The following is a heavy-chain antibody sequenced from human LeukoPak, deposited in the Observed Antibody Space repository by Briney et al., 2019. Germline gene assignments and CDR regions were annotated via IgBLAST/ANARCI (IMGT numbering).Heavy chain of an antibody. CDR2: ISSSSSYI. Sequence: GGSLRLSCAASGFTFDDYTMHWVRQAPGKGLEWVSSISSSSSYIYYADSVKGRFTISRDNAKNSLYLQMNSLRAEDTAVYYCARVGDILTGYYLTNDYWGQGTLVTVSS. D-gene: IGHD3-9*01. CDR3: ARVGDILTGYYLTNDY. CDR1: GFTFDDYT. V-gene: IGHV3-21*01. J-gene: IGHJ4*02.